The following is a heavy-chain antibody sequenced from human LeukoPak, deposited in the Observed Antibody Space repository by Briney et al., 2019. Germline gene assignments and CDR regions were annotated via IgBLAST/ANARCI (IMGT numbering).Heavy chain of an antibody. CDR3: AKDTLIIAAAGSYSDY. D-gene: IGHD6-13*01. CDR1: GFTFSIYA. V-gene: IGHV3-23*01. Sequence: GGSLRLSCAASGFTFSIYAMSWVCQAPGKGVEWVSGISGNSGSTYYADSVKGRFTISRDNSKNTLYLQMNSLRAEDTAVYYCAKDTLIIAAAGSYSDYWGQRTLVIVSS. J-gene: IGHJ4*02. CDR2: ISGNSGST.